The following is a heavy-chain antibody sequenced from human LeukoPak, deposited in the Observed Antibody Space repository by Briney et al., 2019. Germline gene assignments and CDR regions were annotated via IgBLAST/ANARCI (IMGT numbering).Heavy chain of an antibody. D-gene: IGHD2-2*01. CDR3: ARGPPLYCSSTSCSTSDVYYYYYYMDV. CDR1: GYTFTGYY. J-gene: IGHJ6*03. CDR2: INPNSGGT. Sequence: GASVKVSCKASGYTFTGYYMHGVQQAPGQGLEWMGWINPNSGGTNYTQKFQGRVTMTRDTSISTAYMELSRLRSDDTAVYYCARGPPLYCSSTSCSTSDVYYYYYYMDVWGKGTTVTVSS. V-gene: IGHV1-2*02.